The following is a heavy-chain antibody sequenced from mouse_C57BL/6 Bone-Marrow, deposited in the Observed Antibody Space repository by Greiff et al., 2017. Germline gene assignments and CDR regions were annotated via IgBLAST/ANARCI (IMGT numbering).Heavy chain of an antibody. CDR1: GFTFSSYA. Sequence: EVKLQESGEGLVKPGGSLKLSCAASGFTFSSYAMSWVRQTPEKRLEWVAYISSGGDYIYYADTVKGRFTFSGDNARNTLYLQMSSLKSEDTAMYYCTRDYYYGFYAMDYWGQGTSVTVSS. J-gene: IGHJ4*01. CDR2: ISSGGDYI. D-gene: IGHD1-1*01. V-gene: IGHV5-9-1*02. CDR3: TRDYYYGFYAMDY.